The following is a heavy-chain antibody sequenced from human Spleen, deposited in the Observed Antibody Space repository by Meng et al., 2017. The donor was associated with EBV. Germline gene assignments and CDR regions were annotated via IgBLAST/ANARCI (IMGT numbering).Heavy chain of an antibody. CDR3: VRIYSSGWYGVH. J-gene: IGHJ4*02. D-gene: IGHD6-19*01. CDR2: ISGYNGNT. V-gene: IGHV1-18*01. Sequence: VQLVPPGAEAKKPGAPVKVSCKASGYSFTNYGFGWGRQAPGQGLEWMGWISGYNGNTKFAQKLQGRVSMTTDTSTSTAYLELRSLRSDDTAVYYCVRIYSSGWYGVHWGQGTLVTVSS. CDR1: GYSFTNYG.